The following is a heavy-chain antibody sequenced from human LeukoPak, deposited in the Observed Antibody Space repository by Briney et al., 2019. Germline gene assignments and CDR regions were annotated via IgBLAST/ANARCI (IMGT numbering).Heavy chain of an antibody. CDR1: GFTFSSYE. J-gene: IGHJ4*02. V-gene: IGHV3-48*03. CDR3: ARDGVGADGIDY. Sequence: GGSLRLSCAASGFTFSSYEMNWVRQAPGKGLEWVSYISSSGGTIYYADSVKGRFTISRDNAKNSLYLQMNSLRAEDTAVYYCARDGVGADGIDYWGQGTLVTVSS. D-gene: IGHD1-26*01. CDR2: ISSSGGTI.